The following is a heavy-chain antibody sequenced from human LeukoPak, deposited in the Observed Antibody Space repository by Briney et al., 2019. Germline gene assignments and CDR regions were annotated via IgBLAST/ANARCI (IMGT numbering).Heavy chain of an antibody. J-gene: IGHJ6*03. CDR1: GGSISSSSYY. V-gene: IGHV4-39*07. CDR3: ARARESAITMVRGVISPGYMDV. D-gene: IGHD3-10*01. Sequence: SETLSLTCTVSGGSISSSSYYWGWIRQPPGKGLEWIGSIYYSGSTYYNPSLKSRVTISVDTSKNQFSLKLSSVTAADTAVYYCARARESAITMVRGVISPGYMDVWGKGTTVTISS. CDR2: IYYSGST.